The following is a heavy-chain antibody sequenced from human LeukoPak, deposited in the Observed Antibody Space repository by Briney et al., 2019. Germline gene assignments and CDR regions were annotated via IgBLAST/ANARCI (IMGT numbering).Heavy chain of an antibody. V-gene: IGHV1-3*01. CDR1: GYTFTSYG. D-gene: IGHD5-24*01. J-gene: IGHJ5*02. CDR2: INAGNGNT. Sequence: ASVKVSCKASGYTFTSYGISWVRQAPGQGLEWMGWINAGNGNTKYSQKFQGRVTITRDTSASTAYMELSSLRSEDTAVYYCARAVATIAWGQGTLVTVSS. CDR3: ARAVATIA.